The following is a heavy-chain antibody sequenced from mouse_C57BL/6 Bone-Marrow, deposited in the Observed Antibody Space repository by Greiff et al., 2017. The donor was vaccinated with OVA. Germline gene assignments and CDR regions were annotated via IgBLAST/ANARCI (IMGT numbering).Heavy chain of an antibody. CDR3: VRHPYGPYWYFDV. V-gene: IGHV10-1*01. Sequence: EVQVVESGGGLVQPKGSLKLSCAASGFSFNTYAMNWVRQAPGKGLEWVARIRSKSNNYATYYADSVKDRFTISRDDSESMLYLQMNNLKTEDTAMYYCVRHPYGPYWYFDVWGTGTTVTVSS. CDR2: IRSKSNNYAT. D-gene: IGHD1-1*01. CDR1: GFSFNTYA. J-gene: IGHJ1*03.